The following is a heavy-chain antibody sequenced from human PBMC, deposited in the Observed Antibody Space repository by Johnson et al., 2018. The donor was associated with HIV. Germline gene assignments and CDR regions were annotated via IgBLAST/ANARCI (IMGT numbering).Heavy chain of an antibody. D-gene: IGHD4-17*01. Sequence: VQLVESGGGLVQPGRSLRLSCAASGFTFDDYAMHWVRQAPGKGLEWVSGIGWNSGSIGYADSVKGRFTISRDNAKNSLYLQMNSLRAEDTALYYCEKDIDLWATVTTLVLAFDIWGQGTMVTVSS. V-gene: IGHV3-9*01. CDR1: GFTFDDYA. CDR3: EKDIDLWATVTTLVLAFDI. J-gene: IGHJ3*02. CDR2: IGWNSGSI.